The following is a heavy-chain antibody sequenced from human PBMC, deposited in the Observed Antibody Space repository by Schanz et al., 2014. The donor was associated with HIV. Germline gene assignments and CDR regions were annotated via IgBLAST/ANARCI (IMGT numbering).Heavy chain of an antibody. D-gene: IGHD6-6*01. Sequence: QVQLVESGGGVVQPGRSLRLSCAASGFTFSSYAMHWVRQAPGKGLEWVARISPDGDTQHYADSLKGRFTISRDNFKNTLDLQMDSLRPDDTAVYYCAKGYTSSSVFNLWGRGTLVTVSS. V-gene: IGHV3-30*04. CDR3: AKGYTSSSVFNL. CDR2: ISPDGDTQ. J-gene: IGHJ2*01. CDR1: GFTFSSYA.